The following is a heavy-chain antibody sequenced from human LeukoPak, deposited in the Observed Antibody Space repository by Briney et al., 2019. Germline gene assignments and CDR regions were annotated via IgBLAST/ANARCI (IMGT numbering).Heavy chain of an antibody. J-gene: IGHJ4*02. CDR3: ARLSYCSSTSCSNGVYFDY. CDR2: IYHSGST. D-gene: IGHD2-2*01. Sequence: SETLSLTCAVSGYSISSGYYWGWIRQPPGKGLEWIGSIYHSGSTYYNPSLKSRVTISVDTSKNQFSLKLSSVTAADTAVYYCARLSYCSSTSCSNGVYFDYWAREPWSPSPQ. CDR1: GYSISSGYY. V-gene: IGHV4-38-2*01.